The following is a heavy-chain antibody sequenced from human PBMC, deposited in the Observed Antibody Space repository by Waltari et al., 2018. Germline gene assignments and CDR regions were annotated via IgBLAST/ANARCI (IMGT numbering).Heavy chain of an antibody. V-gene: IGHV1-2*02. CDR2: INPNSGGT. CDR1: GYTFTGYY. J-gene: IGHJ4*02. D-gene: IGHD3-22*01. CDR3: ARDLHYYDSSGCY. Sequence: QVQLVQSGAEVKKPGASVKVSCMASGYTFTGYYMHWVRQAPGQGLEWMGWINPNSGGTNDAQKFQGRVTMTRDTSISTAYMELSRLRSDDTAVYYCARDLHYYDSSGCYWGQRTLVTVSS.